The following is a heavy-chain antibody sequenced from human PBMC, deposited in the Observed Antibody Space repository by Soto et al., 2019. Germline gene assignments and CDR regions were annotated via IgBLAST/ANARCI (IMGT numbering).Heavy chain of an antibody. Sequence: SETLSLTCTVSGGSISGYYWSWIRQPPGKGLEWIGYMYNTGSTVYNPSFKSRVTISVDTSKHQFSLKLNSVTAADTAVYYCAGELWGYCGTDCYPLDVWGQGTTVSVSS. D-gene: IGHD2-21*02. V-gene: IGHV4-59*01. CDR2: MYNTGST. CDR1: GGSISGYY. J-gene: IGHJ6*02. CDR3: AGELWGYCGTDCYPLDV.